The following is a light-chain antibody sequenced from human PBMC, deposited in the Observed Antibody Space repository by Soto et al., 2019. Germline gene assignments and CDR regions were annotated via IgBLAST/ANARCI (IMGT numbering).Light chain of an antibody. Sequence: EIVLTQSPGTLSVPPGERATLSCRASQSVSSNLAWYQQKPGQAPRLLIYGASTRATGIPARFSGSGSGTEFTLTISSLQSEDFAIYYCQRYNNWPPITFGQGTRLEI. CDR3: QRYNNWPPIT. CDR1: QSVSSN. CDR2: GAS. J-gene: IGKJ5*01. V-gene: IGKV3-15*01.